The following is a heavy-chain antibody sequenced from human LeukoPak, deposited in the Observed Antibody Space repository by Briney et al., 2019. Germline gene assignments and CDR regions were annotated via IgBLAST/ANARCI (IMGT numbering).Heavy chain of an antibody. D-gene: IGHD5-12*01. CDR3: ARDSTWRLDY. CDR2: IKEDGSVK. Sequence: GGSLRLSCRASGFTFSSHWMTWVRQHPGKGLEWVANIKEDGSVKYYVDSVKGRFTISRDNTKNALYLQMNSLRADDTAVYFCARDSTWRLDYWGQGTLITVSS. V-gene: IGHV3-7*03. J-gene: IGHJ4*02. CDR1: GFTFSSHW.